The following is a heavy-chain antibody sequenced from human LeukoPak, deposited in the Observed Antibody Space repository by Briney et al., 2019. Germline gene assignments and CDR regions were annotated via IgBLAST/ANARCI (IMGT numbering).Heavy chain of an antibody. CDR3: ARDRTYYYDSSGYADAFDI. CDR1: GGSISSGSYY. J-gene: IGHJ3*02. V-gene: IGHV4-61*02. D-gene: IGHD3-22*01. CDR2: IYTSGST. Sequence: KPSQTLCLTCTVSGGSISSGSYYWSWIRQPAGKGLEWIGRIYTSGSTNYNPSLKSRVTISVDTSKNQFSLKLSSVTAADTAVYYCARDRTYYYDSSGYADAFDIWGQGTMVTVSS.